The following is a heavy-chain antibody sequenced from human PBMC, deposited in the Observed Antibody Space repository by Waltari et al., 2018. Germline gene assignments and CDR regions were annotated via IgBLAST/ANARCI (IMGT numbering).Heavy chain of an antibody. D-gene: IGHD1-26*01. CDR1: GYTLTELS. V-gene: IGHV1-8*01. CDR2: MNPNSGNT. J-gene: IGHJ4*02. Sequence: QVQLVQSGAEVKKPGASVKVSCKVSGYTLTELSMHWVRQATGQGLEWMGWMNPNSGNTGYAQKFQGRVTMTRNTSISTAYMELSSLRSEDTAVYYCARGRMARMGLWGQGTLVTVSS. CDR3: ARGRMARMGL.